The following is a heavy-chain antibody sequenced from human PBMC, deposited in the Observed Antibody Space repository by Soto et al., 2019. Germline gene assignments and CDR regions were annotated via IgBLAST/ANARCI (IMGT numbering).Heavy chain of an antibody. D-gene: IGHD3-3*01. CDR3: AKHDFWTLYNTGLDS. Sequence: EVQLLESGGGLVQPGGSLRLSCSASGFTFTSYAMSWVRQAPGKGLEWVSGISGSGGDTKSADSVKGRFTISRDNFKNMLYLQMNSLRAEDTAVYYCAKHDFWTLYNTGLDSWGPGTLVTVSS. CDR1: GFTFTSYA. J-gene: IGHJ4*02. CDR2: ISGSGGDT. V-gene: IGHV3-23*01.